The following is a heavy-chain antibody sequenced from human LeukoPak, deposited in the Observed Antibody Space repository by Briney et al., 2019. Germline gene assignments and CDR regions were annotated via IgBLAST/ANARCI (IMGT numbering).Heavy chain of an antibody. CDR3: AREPNWNYVWYFDY. CDR2: IYHSGST. V-gene: IGHV4-38-2*02. Sequence: NPSETLSLTCSVSGYSISSGYYWGWIWQPPGKRLEWIGNIYHSGSTYYNPSLKSRVNISVDTSKNQFSLNLTSVTAADTAVYYCAREPNWNYVWYFDYWGQGTLVTVSS. CDR1: GYSISSGYY. J-gene: IGHJ4*02. D-gene: IGHD1-7*01.